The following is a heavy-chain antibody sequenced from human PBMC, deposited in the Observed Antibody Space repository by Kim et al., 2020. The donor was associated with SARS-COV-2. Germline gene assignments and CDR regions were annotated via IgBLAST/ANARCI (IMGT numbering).Heavy chain of an antibody. D-gene: IGHD2-15*01. Sequence: YSPSFHGQVTMSADKSISTAYLQWSSLKASDTAMYYCARDLGGYSYAFDFWGQGTMVTVSS. V-gene: IGHV5-51*01. J-gene: IGHJ3*01. CDR3: ARDLGGYSYAFDF.